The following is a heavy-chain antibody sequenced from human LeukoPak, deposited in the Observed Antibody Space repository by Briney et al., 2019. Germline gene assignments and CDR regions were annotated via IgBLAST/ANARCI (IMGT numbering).Heavy chain of an antibody. J-gene: IGHJ3*02. Sequence: GGSLRLSCAASGFTFNSYSMNWVRQAPGKGREWVSSINSRSSYIYYADSVKGRFTISRDNANNSLDLQMNSLRAEDTAVYYCARDISPYYYDSSGYYYDAFDIWGQGTMVTVSS. D-gene: IGHD3-22*01. CDR1: GFTFNSYS. CDR2: INSRSSYI. V-gene: IGHV3-21*01. CDR3: ARDISPYYYDSSGYYYDAFDI.